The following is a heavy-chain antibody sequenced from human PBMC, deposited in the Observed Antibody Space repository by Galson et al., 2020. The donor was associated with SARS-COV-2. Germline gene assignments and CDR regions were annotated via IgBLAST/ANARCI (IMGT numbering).Heavy chain of an antibody. CDR3: AKDLGVVALTAELDY. V-gene: IGHV3-30*18. D-gene: IGHD2-15*01. CDR1: GFTFNNYG. J-gene: IGHJ4*02. Sequence: VMETGGSLRLSCAASGFTFNNYGIHWVRQAPGKGLECVAVISYDGSHKFYGDSVKGRFTISRDNTKNTLYLQMNSLRVEDTAVYYCAKDLGVVALTAELDYWGQGTLVTVSS. CDR2: ISYDGSHK.